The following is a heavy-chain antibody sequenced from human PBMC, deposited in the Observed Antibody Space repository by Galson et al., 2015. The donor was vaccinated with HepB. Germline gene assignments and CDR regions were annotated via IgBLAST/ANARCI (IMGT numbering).Heavy chain of an antibody. Sequence: SLRLSCAASGFTFSNAWMNWVRQAPGKGLEWVGRIKSKTDGGTTDYAAPVKGRFTISRDDSKNTLYLQMNSLKTEDTAVYYCTTLLYDFWSGYTFDYWGQGTLVTVSS. J-gene: IGHJ4*02. CDR3: TTLLYDFWSGYTFDY. D-gene: IGHD3-3*01. V-gene: IGHV3-15*07. CDR2: IKSKTDGGTT. CDR1: GFTFSNAW.